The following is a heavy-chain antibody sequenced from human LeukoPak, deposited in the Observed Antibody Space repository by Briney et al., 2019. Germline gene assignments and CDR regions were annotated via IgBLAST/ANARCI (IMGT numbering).Heavy chain of an antibody. Sequence: GGSLRLSCAASGFTFSIYSMNWVRQAPGKGLEWVSYIRLSNSTIYYADSVKGRFTISRDNAKNSLYLQMNSLRDEDTAVYYCARDRFTMVRGVIDFWGQGTLVTVSS. CDR2: IRLSNSTI. J-gene: IGHJ4*02. CDR1: GFTFSIYS. V-gene: IGHV3-48*02. CDR3: ARDRFTMVRGVIDF. D-gene: IGHD3-10*01.